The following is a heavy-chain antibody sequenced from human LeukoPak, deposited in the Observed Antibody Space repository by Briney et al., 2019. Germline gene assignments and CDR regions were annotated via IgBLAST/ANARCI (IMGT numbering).Heavy chain of an antibody. CDR3: ARVRWDSSSSEDY. D-gene: IGHD6-6*01. V-gene: IGHV4-34*01. CDR2: INHSGST. Sequence: SETLSLTCAVYGGTFSVYYWSWIRQPPGQGLEWIGEINHSGSTNYNPSLKSRVIISVDTSKNQFSLRLPSVTAADTAVYYCARVRWDSSSSEDYWGQGILVTVSS. J-gene: IGHJ4*02. CDR1: GGTFSVYY.